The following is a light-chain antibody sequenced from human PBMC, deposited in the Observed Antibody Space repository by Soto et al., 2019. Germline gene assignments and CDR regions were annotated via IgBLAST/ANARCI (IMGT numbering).Light chain of an antibody. CDR1: SSDVGGYNC. J-gene: IGLJ2*01. CDR2: DVS. V-gene: IGLV2-14*03. Sequence: QSALTQPASVSGSPGRSITISCTGTSSDVGGYNCVCWYQQHPGKAPKLIIYDVSYRPSGVSNRFSASKSGNTASLTISGLQAEDEADYYCSSYTSSTTLLFGGGTKSPS. CDR3: SSYTSSTTLL.